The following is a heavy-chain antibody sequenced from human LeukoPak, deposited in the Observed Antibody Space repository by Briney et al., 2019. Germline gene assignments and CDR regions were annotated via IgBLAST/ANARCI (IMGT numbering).Heavy chain of an antibody. Sequence: GGSLRLSCAASGFTFSGSAMHWVRQASGKGLEWVGHISSKANSYATAYAASVKGRFTISRDDSKNTAYLQMNSLKTEDTAVYYCTRLGPGGFGSYYSDYWGQGTLVTVSS. CDR2: ISSKANSYAT. J-gene: IGHJ4*02. V-gene: IGHV3-73*01. CDR3: TRLGPGGFGSYYSDY. D-gene: IGHD3-10*01. CDR1: GFTFSGSA.